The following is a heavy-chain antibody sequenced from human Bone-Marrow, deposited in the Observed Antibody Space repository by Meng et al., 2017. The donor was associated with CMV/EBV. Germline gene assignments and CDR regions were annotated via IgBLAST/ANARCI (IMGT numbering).Heavy chain of an antibody. V-gene: IGHV1-8*02. D-gene: IGHD2-2*01. J-gene: IGHJ6*02. CDR2: MNPNSGNT. Sequence: ASVKVSCKASGGTFSSYAISWVRQAPGQGLEWMGWMNPNSGNTGYAQKFQGRVTMTRNTSISTAYMELRSLRSDDTAVYYCARDGVVPAAMALDVWGQGTTVTVSS. CDR1: GGTFSSYA. CDR3: ARDGVVPAAMALDV.